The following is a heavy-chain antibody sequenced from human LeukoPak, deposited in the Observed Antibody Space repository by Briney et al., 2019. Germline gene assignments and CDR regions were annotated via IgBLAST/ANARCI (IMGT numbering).Heavy chain of an antibody. V-gene: IGHV3-23*01. CDR1: GFTFSSYA. J-gene: IGHJ6*03. D-gene: IGHD3-10*01. CDR3: AKGDFYGSGRSYYYYMDV. Sequence: GGSLRLSCAASGFTFSSYAMSWVRQAPGKGLEWVSDISGSGSSTYYADSVKGRFTISRDNSKNTLYLQMNSLRAEDTAVYYCAKGDFYGSGRSYYYYMDVWGKGTTVTISS. CDR2: ISGSGSST.